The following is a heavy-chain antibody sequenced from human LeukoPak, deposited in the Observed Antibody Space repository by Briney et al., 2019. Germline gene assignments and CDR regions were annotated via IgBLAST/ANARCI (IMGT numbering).Heavy chain of an antibody. J-gene: IGHJ4*02. Sequence: SETLSLTCTVSGGSNSSHYWSWIRQPPGKGLEWIGYIYYSGSTNYNPSLKSRVTISVDTSKNQFSLKLSSVTAADTAVYYCARVKSSSFFFTFDYWGQGTLVTVSS. CDR3: ARVKSSSFFFTFDY. V-gene: IGHV4-59*11. D-gene: IGHD6-6*01. CDR1: GGSNSSHY. CDR2: IYYSGST.